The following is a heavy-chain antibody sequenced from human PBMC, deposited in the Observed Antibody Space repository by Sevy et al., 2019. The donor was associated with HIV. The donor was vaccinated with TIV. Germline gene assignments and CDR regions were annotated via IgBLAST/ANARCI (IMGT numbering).Heavy chain of an antibody. CDR2: ISDSGGYT. D-gene: IGHD6-19*01. CDR3: ANRAGPIFDN. V-gene: IGHV3-23*01. J-gene: IGHJ4*02. Sequence: GGSLRLSCVVSGFTFSNYYMSWVRQTPGKGLEWVSVISDSGGYTSYTDSVKGRFTISRDNSKNTLYLQMNSLRVEVTAIYYCANRAGPIFDNWGQGTLVTVSS. CDR1: GFTFSNYY.